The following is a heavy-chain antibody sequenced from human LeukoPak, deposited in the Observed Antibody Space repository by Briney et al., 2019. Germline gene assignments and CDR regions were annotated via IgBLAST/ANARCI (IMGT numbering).Heavy chain of an antibody. CDR3: ARSLFRIAARPHFDY. V-gene: IGHV4-39*02. CDR1: GDSLNSSTYY. J-gene: IGHJ4*02. Sequence: SESLSLTCTVSGDSLNSSTYYWGWVRQPPGKGLEYIGSVFYSGNSYYNPTLKGRVTLSIDTSKNHFSLRLSSVTAADTAVYYCARSLFRIAARPHFDYWGRGTLVTVSS. D-gene: IGHD6-6*01. CDR2: VFYSGNS.